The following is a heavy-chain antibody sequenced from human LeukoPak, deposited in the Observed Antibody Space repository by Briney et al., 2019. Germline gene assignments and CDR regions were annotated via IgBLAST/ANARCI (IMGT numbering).Heavy chain of an antibody. V-gene: IGHV4-39*01. D-gene: IGHD6-19*01. J-gene: IGHJ5*02. CDR3: ASTIIAVAGTRWFDP. Sequence: PSEALSLTCTVXGXXXXXXSXXXXXXRQPXXXXXXXXGXIXXSXXTYYNPXLKSRVTISVDTSKNQFSLKLSSVTAADTAVYXCASTIIAVAGTRWFDPWGQGTLVTVSS. CDR1: GXXXXXXSXX. CDR2: IXXSXXT.